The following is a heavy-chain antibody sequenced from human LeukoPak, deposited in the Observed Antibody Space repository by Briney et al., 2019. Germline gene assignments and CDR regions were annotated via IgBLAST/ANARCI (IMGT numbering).Heavy chain of an antibody. CDR2: IWYDGSKQ. V-gene: IGHV3-33*01. J-gene: IGHJ4*02. CDR3: AREASGYYRDF. D-gene: IGHD3-3*01. Sequence: GRSLRLSCAASGFTFSAHGMHWVRQAPGKGLEWVAVIWYDGSKQEYAESVKGRFTISRDDSKNTLYLQMNSLRAEDTAVYYCAREASGYYRDFWGQGTLVTVSS. CDR1: GFTFSAHG.